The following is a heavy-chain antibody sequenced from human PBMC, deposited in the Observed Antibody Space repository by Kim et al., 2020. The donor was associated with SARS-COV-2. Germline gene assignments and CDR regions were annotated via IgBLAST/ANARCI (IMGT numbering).Heavy chain of an antibody. CDR3: ARVNDFWSGYYQYYFDY. J-gene: IGHJ4*02. Sequence: SETLSLTCTVSGGSISSYYWSWIRQPPGKGLEWIGYIYYSGSTNYNPSLKSRVTISVDTSKNQFSLKLSAVTAADTAVYYCARVNDFWSGYYQYYFDYWGQGTLVTVSS. CDR1: GGSISSYY. D-gene: IGHD3-3*01. CDR2: IYYSGST. V-gene: IGHV4-59*01.